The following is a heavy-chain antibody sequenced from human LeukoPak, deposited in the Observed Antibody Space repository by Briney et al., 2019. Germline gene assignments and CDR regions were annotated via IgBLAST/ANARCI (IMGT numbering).Heavy chain of an antibody. CDR1: GFTFSSYS. Sequence: PGGSLRLSCAASGFTFSSYSMSWVRQAPGKGLEWVSYISSSSNIIYYADSVRGRFAISRDNAKNSLYLQMNRLRAEDTAVYYCARDNIAVTVQYYFDYWGQGALVTVSS. CDR2: ISSSSNII. V-gene: IGHV3-48*01. J-gene: IGHJ4*02. CDR3: ARDNIAVTVQYYFDY. D-gene: IGHD6-19*01.